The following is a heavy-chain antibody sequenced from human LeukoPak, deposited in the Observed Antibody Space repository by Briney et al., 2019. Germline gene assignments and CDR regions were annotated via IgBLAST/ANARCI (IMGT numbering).Heavy chain of an antibody. CDR1: GFTIGDYA. CDR2: IRSKAYGGTT. V-gene: IGHV3-49*03. J-gene: IGHJ6*03. CDR3: TRASRDFWSGYYSWYYYMDV. D-gene: IGHD3-3*01. Sequence: GSLRLSCTASGFTIGDYAMSWFRQAPGKGLEWVGFIRSKAYGGTTEYAASVKGRFTISRDDSKSIAYLQMNSLKTEDTAVYYCTRASRDFWSGYYSWYYYMDVWGKGTTVTVSS.